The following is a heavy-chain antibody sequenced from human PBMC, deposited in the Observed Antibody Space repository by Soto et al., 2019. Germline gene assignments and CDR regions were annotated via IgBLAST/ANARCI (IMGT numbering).Heavy chain of an antibody. J-gene: IGHJ4*02. Sequence: GGSLRLSCAASGFTFSSYGMHWVRQAPGKGLEWVAVISYDGSDKYYADSVKGRFTISRDNSKNTLYLQMNSLRAEDTAVYYCAKDLGYYDSSGYCPQDWGQGTLVTVSS. CDR2: ISYDGSDK. CDR3: AKDLGYYDSSGYCPQD. CDR1: GFTFSSYG. V-gene: IGHV3-30*18. D-gene: IGHD3-22*01.